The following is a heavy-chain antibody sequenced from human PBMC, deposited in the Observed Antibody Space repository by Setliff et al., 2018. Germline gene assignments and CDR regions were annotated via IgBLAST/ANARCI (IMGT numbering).Heavy chain of an antibody. CDR1: GFTFSGYS. Sequence: GSLRLSCEASGFTFSGYSMNWVRQAPGKGLEWVGNIGHTGSTNYNPSLKSRVTISMDTSKNQFSLKVSSVTAADTAVYYCARSFSRREKFLLDYWGQGALVTVSS. CDR3: ARSFSRREKFLLDY. J-gene: IGHJ4*02. CDR2: IGHTGST. V-gene: IGHV4-34*01.